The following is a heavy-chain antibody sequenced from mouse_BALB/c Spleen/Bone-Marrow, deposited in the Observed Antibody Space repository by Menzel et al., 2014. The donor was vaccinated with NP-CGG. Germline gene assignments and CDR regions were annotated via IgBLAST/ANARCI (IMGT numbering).Heavy chain of an antibody. CDR2: INPSSGYT. CDR3: AREARTGAWFTY. CDR1: GYTFTSYT. V-gene: IGHV1-4*02. D-gene: IGHD4-1*01. Sequence: VQGVESGAELARPGASVEMSCKASGYTFTSYTIQWVKQRPGQGLEWIGYINPSSGYTDYNQKFKDKTTLTADKSSNTAYMQLTSLTSEDSAVYSCAREARTGAWFTYWGQGTLVTVSA. J-gene: IGHJ3*01.